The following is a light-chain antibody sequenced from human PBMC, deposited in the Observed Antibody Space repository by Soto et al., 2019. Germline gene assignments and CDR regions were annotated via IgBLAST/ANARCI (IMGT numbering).Light chain of an antibody. Sequence: EIVLTQSPATLSLSPGERATLSCRASQSVSSYLLWYQQKPGQAPRLLIYDASNGAAGIPARFSGSGSGTDFTLTISSLEPEDFAVYYCQHRMNWPLTFGQGTRLEIK. J-gene: IGKJ5*01. V-gene: IGKV3-11*01. CDR2: DAS. CDR1: QSVSSY. CDR3: QHRMNWPLT.